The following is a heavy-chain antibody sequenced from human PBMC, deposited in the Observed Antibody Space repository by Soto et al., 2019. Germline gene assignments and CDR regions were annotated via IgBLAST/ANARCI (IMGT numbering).Heavy chain of an antibody. J-gene: IGHJ4*02. CDR2: IKPDGSEK. D-gene: IGHD3-22*01. CDR1: GFPFSSYW. CDR3: VRGGYFFNE. V-gene: IGHV3-7*01. Sequence: EVQLVDSGGDLVQPGESLRLSCAASGFPFSSYWMSWVRQAPGKGLEWVANIKPDGSEKYYVDSVKGRFTISRDNDKTSLYLQMNSLRAEDTALYFCVRGGYFFNEWGQGTLVTVSS.